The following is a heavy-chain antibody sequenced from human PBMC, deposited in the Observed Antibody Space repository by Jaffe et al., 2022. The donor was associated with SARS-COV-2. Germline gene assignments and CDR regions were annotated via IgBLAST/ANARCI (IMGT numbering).Heavy chain of an antibody. CDR1: GFTFSTYS. V-gene: IGHV3-48*01. J-gene: IGHJ3*02. Sequence: EVQLVESGGTLVLPGGSLRLSCAASGFTFSTYSMNWVRQAPGKGLEWISYITAGSDTMYYADSVKGRFTISRDNAKNSLYLQMNSLRAEDTAVYYCATSKGAFDIWGQGTMVTVSS. CDR2: ITAGSDTM. CDR3: ATSKGAFDI.